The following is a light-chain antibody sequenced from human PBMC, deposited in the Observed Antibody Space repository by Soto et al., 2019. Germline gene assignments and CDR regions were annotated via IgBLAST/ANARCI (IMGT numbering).Light chain of an antibody. J-gene: IGLJ7*01. CDR2: RNN. Sequence: QSVLTQPPSASGTPGQRVTISCSGSSSNIGSYYVYWYQQLPGTAPKLLIYRNNQRPSGVPDRFSGSKSGTSASLAISGLRSEDEADYYCPAWDDSLSGPVFGGGTQLTVL. CDR3: PAWDDSLSGPV. V-gene: IGLV1-47*01. CDR1: SSNIGSYY.